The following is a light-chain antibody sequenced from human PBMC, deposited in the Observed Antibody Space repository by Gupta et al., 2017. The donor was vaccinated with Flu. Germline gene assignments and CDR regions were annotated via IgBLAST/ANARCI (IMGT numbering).Light chain of an antibody. CDR3: NSRDSSGNHLWV. CDR2: GEN. V-gene: IGLV3-19*01. J-gene: IGLJ3*02. CDR1: SLRSYY. Sequence: SSELTQHPAVSVALGQTVRIPCHGDSLRSYYASWYQQTPGQAPVLVIYGENKRPSGIPDRFSGSRSGNTASLTITGAQAEDEADYYCNSRDSSGNHLWVFGGGTKLTVL.